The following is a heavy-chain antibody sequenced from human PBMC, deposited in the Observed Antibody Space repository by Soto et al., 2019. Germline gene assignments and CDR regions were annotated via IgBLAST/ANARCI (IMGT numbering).Heavy chain of an antibody. Sequence: ASVKVSCKASGYTFTSYAMHWVRQAPGQRLEWMGWINAGNGNTKYSQKFQGRVTITRDTSASTAYMELSSLRSEDTAVYYCARGFVDTAMVPFDYWGQGTLVTVSS. CDR3: ARGFVDTAMVPFDY. V-gene: IGHV1-3*01. CDR2: INAGNGNT. D-gene: IGHD5-18*01. CDR1: GYTFTSYA. J-gene: IGHJ4*02.